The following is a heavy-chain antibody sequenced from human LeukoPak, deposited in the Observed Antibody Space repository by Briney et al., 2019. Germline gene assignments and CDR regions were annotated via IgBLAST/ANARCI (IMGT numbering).Heavy chain of an antibody. CDR2: IYSGGNT. CDR3: ARSGPIAVAGVDY. D-gene: IGHD6-19*01. Sequence: SETLSLTCIVSGGSISSYYWSWIRQPAGKGLEWIGRIYSGGNTNYNPSLKSRVTILVDKSKNQFSLKLSSVTAADTAVYYCARSGPIAVAGVDYWGQGTLVTVSS. J-gene: IGHJ4*02. V-gene: IGHV4-4*07. CDR1: GGSISSYY.